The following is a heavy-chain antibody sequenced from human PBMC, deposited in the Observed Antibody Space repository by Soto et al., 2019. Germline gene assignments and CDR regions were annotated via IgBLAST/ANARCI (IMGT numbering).Heavy chain of an antibody. CDR1: GGTFDNFI. D-gene: IGHD1-26*01. J-gene: IGHJ6*02. CDR2: IVPMLGTP. Sequence: QVQLVQSGAEVKEPGSSVRVSCKASGGTFDNFIMNWVRQTPGRGLEWMGGIVPMLGTPTYAEKFKGRVTISATGATSTMSMEVTSLRSEATAIYYCARNGTYSSSLSQYSGMDVWGQGTTVTVSS. V-gene: IGHV1-69*01. CDR3: ARNGTYSSSLSQYSGMDV.